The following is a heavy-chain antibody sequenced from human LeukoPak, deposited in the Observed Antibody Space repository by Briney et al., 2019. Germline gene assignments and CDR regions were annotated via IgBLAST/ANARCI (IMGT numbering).Heavy chain of an antibody. CDR1: GFTFSNYA. J-gene: IGHJ4*02. CDR3: ARGGATRPDF. Sequence: SGGSLRLSCAASGFTFSNYAIHWVRQAPGKGLEWVSVISYDGTNKYYADSVKGRFTISRDNSKNTLYLQMNSLRVEDTAVYYCARGGATRPDFWGQGTLVTVSS. V-gene: IGHV3-30*04. D-gene: IGHD1-26*01. CDR2: ISYDGTNK.